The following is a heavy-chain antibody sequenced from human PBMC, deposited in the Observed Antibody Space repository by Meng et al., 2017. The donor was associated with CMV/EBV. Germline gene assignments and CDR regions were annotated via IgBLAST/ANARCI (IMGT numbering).Heavy chain of an antibody. CDR3: AKIGSFTYYYYGVDV. Sequence: GESLKISCAASGFAFSTYAMTWVRQAPGKGLEWVSVIYSGGSATYYADSVKGRFTISRDNSKNTLFLQMDSLGAEDTAVYYCAKIGSFTYYYYGVDVWGQGTTVTVSS. J-gene: IGHJ6*02. CDR2: IYSGGSAT. V-gene: IGHV3-23*03. CDR1: GFAFSTYA. D-gene: IGHD1-26*01.